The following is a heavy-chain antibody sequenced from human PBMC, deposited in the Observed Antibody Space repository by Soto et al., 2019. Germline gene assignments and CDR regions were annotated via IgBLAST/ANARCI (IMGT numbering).Heavy chain of an antibody. CDR3: ARDFYGGFSYGPGDN. J-gene: IGHJ4*02. Sequence: VQLVESGGGLVQPGGSLRLSCVASGFTFWGDWMSWVRQAPGKGLEWVANIKQDGSAKQYLDSVRGRFTISRDNSKNSVYLQINSLRAEDTALYYCARDFYGGFSYGPGDNWGQGTLVTVSS. CDR1: GFTFWGDW. CDR2: IKQDGSAK. D-gene: IGHD2-15*01. V-gene: IGHV3-7*01.